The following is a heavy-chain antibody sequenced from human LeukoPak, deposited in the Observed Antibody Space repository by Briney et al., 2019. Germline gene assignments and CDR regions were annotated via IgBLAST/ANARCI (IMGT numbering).Heavy chain of an antibody. V-gene: IGHV3-7*01. CDR3: ARDPELPRGIVVVPAAINDY. CDR2: IKQDGSDK. D-gene: IGHD2-2*02. J-gene: IGHJ4*02. CDR1: GFTFSDYW. Sequence: GGSLRLSCAASGFTFSDYWMTWVRQAPGKGLEWVAKIKQDGSDKYYVDSVKGRFTISRDNAKNSLYLQMNSLRAEDTAVYYCARDPELPRGIVVVPAAINDYWGQGTLVTVSS.